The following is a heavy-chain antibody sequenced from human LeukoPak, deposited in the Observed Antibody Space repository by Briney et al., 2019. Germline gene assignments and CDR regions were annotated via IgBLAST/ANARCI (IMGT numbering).Heavy chain of an antibody. Sequence: PGGALRLSCAASGFTFSSYWMTWVRQAPGKGLEWVANIKEDGSEKYYVDSVKGRFTISRDNARNSVSLQMNSLRAEDTAVHYCARDVDTNYWGQGTLVTVSS. V-gene: IGHV3-7*03. J-gene: IGHJ4*02. CDR1: GFTFSSYW. D-gene: IGHD2-15*01. CDR3: ARDVDTNY. CDR2: IKEDGSEK.